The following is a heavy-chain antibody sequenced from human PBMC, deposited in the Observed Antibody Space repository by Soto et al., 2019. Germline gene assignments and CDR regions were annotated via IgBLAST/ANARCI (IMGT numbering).Heavy chain of an antibody. CDR3: ARGIATGQLDP. V-gene: IGHV1-3*01. Sequence: ASVKVSCKASGYTFTRYTMNWVRQAPGQRLEWMGWINPDNGNTKSSQKFQDRVIITRDTSASTAYMDLSSLRSEDTAVYYCARGIATGQLDPWGQGTLVTAPQ. D-gene: IGHD2-15*01. J-gene: IGHJ5*02. CDR1: GYTFTRYT. CDR2: INPDNGNT.